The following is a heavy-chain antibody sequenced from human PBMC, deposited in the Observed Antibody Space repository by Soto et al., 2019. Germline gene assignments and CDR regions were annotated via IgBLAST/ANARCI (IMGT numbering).Heavy chain of an antibody. V-gene: IGHV2-5*01. Sequence: QITLKGSGPTLVKPTQTLTLTCTLSGISLSTSGVGLGWIRQTPGKALEWLALVYWNDDAHYSPSLRSRLTITKDTSKHQAVLTMTNMDPVDTATYYCARGLASLPVFAFDIWGQGTVVTVSS. CDR2: VYWNDDA. J-gene: IGHJ3*02. CDR1: GISLSTSGVG. CDR3: ARGLASLPVFAFDI.